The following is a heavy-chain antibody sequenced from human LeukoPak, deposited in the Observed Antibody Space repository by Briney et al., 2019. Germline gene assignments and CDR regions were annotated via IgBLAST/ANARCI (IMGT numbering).Heavy chain of an antibody. CDR2: IYPGDSDT. Sequence: PGESLKISCNGSGYSFTGYWIGWVRQMPGKGLEWMGIIYPGDSDTRYSPSFQGQVTISADKSISTAYLQWSSLKASDTAMYYCASSLIAAAGTFALNYWGQGTLVTVSS. CDR3: ASSLIAAAGTFALNY. CDR1: GYSFTGYW. J-gene: IGHJ4*02. D-gene: IGHD6-13*01. V-gene: IGHV5-51*01.